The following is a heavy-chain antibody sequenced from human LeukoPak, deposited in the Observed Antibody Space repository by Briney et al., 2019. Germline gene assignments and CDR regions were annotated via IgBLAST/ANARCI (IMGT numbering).Heavy chain of an antibody. D-gene: IGHD3-16*01. Sequence: SETLSLTCAVSGGSISSSNWWSWVRQPPGEGLEWIGEIYHSGSTNYNPSLKSRVTISVDKSKNQFSLKLSSVTAADTAVYYCARARGYFGGNFGYYFNYWGQGTLVIVSS. J-gene: IGHJ4*02. CDR2: IYHSGST. CDR3: ARARGYFGGNFGYYFNY. V-gene: IGHV4-4*02. CDR1: GGSISSSNW.